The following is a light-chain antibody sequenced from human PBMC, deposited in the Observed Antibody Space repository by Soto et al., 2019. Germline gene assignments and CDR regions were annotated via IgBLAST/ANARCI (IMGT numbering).Light chain of an antibody. CDR2: WAS. Sequence: DIVMTQSPDSLAVSLGERATINCKSSQSVLYSSNNKNYLVWYRQKPGQPPKLLLYWASTRESGVPNRFSGSGSGTDFTLTISSLQAEDVAVYYCQHYYSSPLTFGGGTKVDIK. CDR1: QSVLYSSNNKNY. V-gene: IGKV4-1*01. J-gene: IGKJ4*01. CDR3: QHYYSSPLT.